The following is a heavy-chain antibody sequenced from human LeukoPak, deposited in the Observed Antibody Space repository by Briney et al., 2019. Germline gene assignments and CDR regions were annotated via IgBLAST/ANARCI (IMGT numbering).Heavy chain of an antibody. CDR2: IYASGST. J-gene: IGHJ4*02. D-gene: IGHD1-26*01. CDR3: ARDGAATFSDY. V-gene: IGHV4-4*07. Sequence: SETLSLTCTVSGGSISNYYWSWTRQPAGKGLEYIGRIYASGSTDYSPSLKSRLTMSLDTSKNQFSLKLTSVTAADTAIYYCARDGAATFSDYRGQGALVTVSS. CDR1: GGSISNYY.